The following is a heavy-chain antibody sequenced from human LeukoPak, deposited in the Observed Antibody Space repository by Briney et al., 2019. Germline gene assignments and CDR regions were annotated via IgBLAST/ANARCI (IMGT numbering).Heavy chain of an antibody. CDR3: AREEYGDYRSFDY. D-gene: IGHD4-17*01. J-gene: IGHJ4*02. CDR2: IYHSGST. CDR1: GYSISSGYY. Sequence: SETLSLTCAVSGYSISSGYYWGWIRQPPGKGLEWIGSIYHSGSTYYNPSLKSRVTISVDTSKNQFSLKLSSVTAADTAVYYCAREEYGDYRSFDYWGQGTLVTVSS. V-gene: IGHV4-38-2*02.